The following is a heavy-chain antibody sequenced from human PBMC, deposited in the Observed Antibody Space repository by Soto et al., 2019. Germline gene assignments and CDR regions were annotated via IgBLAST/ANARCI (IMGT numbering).Heavy chain of an antibody. D-gene: IGHD5-12*01. J-gene: IGHJ3*02. CDR2: ISGSGGST. CDR3: AKGVGSGDVSGPLPKEGAFDI. Sequence: EVQLLESGGGLVQPGGSLRLSCAASGLTFSSYAMSWVRQAPGKGLEWVSAISGSGGSTYYADSVKGRFTISRDNSKNTLCMQMNSLRGEDTDVYYCAKGVGSGDVSGPLPKEGAFDIWGQGTLVTVSS. V-gene: IGHV3-23*01. CDR1: GLTFSSYA.